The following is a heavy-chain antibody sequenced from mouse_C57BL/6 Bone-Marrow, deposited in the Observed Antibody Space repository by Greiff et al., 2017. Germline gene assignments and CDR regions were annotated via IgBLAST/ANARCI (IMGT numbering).Heavy chain of an antibody. Sequence: QVQLQQPGAELMMPGASVKLSCKASGYTFTSYWMHWVKQRPGQGLEWIGEIDPSDSYTNYNQKFKGKSTLTVDKSSSTAYMQLSSLTSEDSAVYYCATYDYLDYWGQGTTLTVSS. V-gene: IGHV1-69*01. CDR3: ATYDYLDY. CDR2: IDPSDSYT. D-gene: IGHD2-3*01. CDR1: GYTFTSYW. J-gene: IGHJ2*01.